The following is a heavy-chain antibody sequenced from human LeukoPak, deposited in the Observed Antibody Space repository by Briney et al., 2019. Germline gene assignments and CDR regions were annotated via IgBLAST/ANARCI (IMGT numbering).Heavy chain of an antibody. CDR1: VYTFTSYG. Sequence: GASVKVSCKASVYTFTSYGISWVRQAPGQGLEWMGWISAYNGNTNYAQKLQGRVTMTTDTSTSTAYMELRSLRSDDTAVSYCARVSMVGATTFIPSDYWGQGTLVTVSS. J-gene: IGHJ4*02. V-gene: IGHV1-18*01. CDR2: ISAYNGNT. CDR3: ARVSMVGATTFIPSDY. D-gene: IGHD1-26*01.